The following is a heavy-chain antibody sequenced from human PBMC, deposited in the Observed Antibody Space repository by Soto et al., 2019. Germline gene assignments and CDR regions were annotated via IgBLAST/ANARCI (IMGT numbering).Heavy chain of an antibody. V-gene: IGHV3-33*01. CDR2: IWYDGSNK. CDR1: GFTFSSYG. D-gene: IGHD3-10*01. CDR3: ARGPSGGNWFDP. J-gene: IGHJ5*02. Sequence: PGGSLRLSCAASGFTFSSYGMHWVRQAPGKGLEWVAVIWYDGSNKYYADSVKGRFTISRDNSKNTLYLQMNSLRAEDTAVYYCARGPSGGNWFDPWGQGTLVIVSS.